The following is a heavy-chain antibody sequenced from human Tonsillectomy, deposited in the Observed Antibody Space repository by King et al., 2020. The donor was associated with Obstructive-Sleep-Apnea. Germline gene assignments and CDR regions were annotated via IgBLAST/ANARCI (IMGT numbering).Heavy chain of an antibody. J-gene: IGHJ4*02. Sequence: QLVQSGAEVKKPGASVKVSCKASGYTFTSFGISWVRQAPGQGLEWIGWISTYNGNTNFAQKFQGRVTMTTDTSTTPGYMGLRGLRSDDTAIYYCARGLSATVTPIPFDFWGQGTLVSVSS. CDR1: GYTFTSFG. CDR3: ARGLSATVTPIPFDF. CDR2: ISTYNGNT. V-gene: IGHV1-18*04. D-gene: IGHD4-17*01.